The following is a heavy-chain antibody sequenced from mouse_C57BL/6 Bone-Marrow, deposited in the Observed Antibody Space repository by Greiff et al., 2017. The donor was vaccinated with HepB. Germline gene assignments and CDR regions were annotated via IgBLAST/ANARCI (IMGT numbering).Heavy chain of an antibody. V-gene: IGHV5-4*01. CDR3: ARGPIFYYAMDY. CDR1: GFTFSSYA. Sequence: EAQLVESGGGLVKPGGSLKLSCAASGFTFSSYAMSWVRQTPEKRLEWVATISDGGSYTYYPDNVKGRFTISRDNAKNNLYLQMSHLKSEDTAMYYCARGPIFYYAMDYWGQGTSVTVSS. CDR2: ISDGGSYT. J-gene: IGHJ4*01.